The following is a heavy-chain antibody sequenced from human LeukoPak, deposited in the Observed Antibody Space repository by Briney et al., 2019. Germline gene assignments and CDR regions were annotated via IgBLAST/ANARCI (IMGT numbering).Heavy chain of an antibody. CDR3: VKEVGYYFDY. J-gene: IGHJ4*02. CDR2: ISGGGGST. V-gene: IGHV3-23*01. D-gene: IGHD3-10*01. CDR1: GFTFSSYA. Sequence: GGSLRLSCAASGFTFSSYAMSWVRQAPGKGLEWVSTISGGGGSTYYADSVKGRFTISRDNSKNTLYLQMSSLRAEDTAVYYCVKEVGYYFDYWGQGTLVTVSS.